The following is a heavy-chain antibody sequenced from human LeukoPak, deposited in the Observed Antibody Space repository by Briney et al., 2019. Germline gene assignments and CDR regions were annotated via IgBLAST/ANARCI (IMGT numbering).Heavy chain of an antibody. CDR1: GFTFSSYG. J-gene: IGHJ4*02. CDR3: ARPKYYYDSSGYYPLFY. D-gene: IGHD3-22*01. Sequence: GGSLRLSCAASGFTFSSYGMHWVRQAPGKGLEWVAFIRYDGSNKYYADSVKGRFTISRDNSKNTLYLQMNSLRAEDTAVYYCARPKYYYDSSGYYPLFYWGQGTLVTVSS. V-gene: IGHV3-30*02. CDR2: IRYDGSNK.